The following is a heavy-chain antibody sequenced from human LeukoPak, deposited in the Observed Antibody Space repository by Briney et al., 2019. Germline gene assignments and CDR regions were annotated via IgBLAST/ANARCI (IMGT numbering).Heavy chain of an antibody. CDR1: GYTFTSYY. D-gene: IGHD4-17*01. Sequence: GASVKVSCKASGYTFTSYYMHWVRQAPGQGLEWMGIINPTGGSTSYAQKLQGRVTMTRDTSTSTVYMELSSLRSEDTAVYYCARVTVPGPGVHYYYGMDVWGQGTTVTVSS. J-gene: IGHJ6*02. V-gene: IGHV1-46*01. CDR3: ARVTVPGPGVHYYYGMDV. CDR2: INPTGGST.